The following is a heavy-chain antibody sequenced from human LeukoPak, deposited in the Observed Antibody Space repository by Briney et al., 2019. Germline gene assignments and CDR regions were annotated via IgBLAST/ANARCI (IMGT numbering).Heavy chain of an antibody. CDR2: IYTSGST. J-gene: IGHJ6*03. CDR1: GGSISSGSYY. V-gene: IGHV4-61*02. Sequence: SETLSLTCTVSGGSISSGSYYWSWIRQPAGKGLEWIGRIYTSGSTNYKPSLKSRVTISVDTSKNQFSLKLSSVTAADTAVYYCARATMVVPAATEVYYYYYMDVWGKGTTVTVSS. D-gene: IGHD2-2*01. CDR3: ARATMVVPAATEVYYYYYMDV.